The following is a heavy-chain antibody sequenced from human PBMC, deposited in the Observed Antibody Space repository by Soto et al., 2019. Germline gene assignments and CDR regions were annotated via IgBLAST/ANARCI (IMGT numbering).Heavy chain of an antibody. CDR3: ARDSEGSGYYAFDP. CDR2: INIGNGNT. D-gene: IGHD3-22*01. J-gene: IGHJ5*02. CDR1: GYTFTTYA. Sequence: QVQLVQSGAEEKKPGASVKISCRASGYTFTTYAMHWLRHAPGQRLEWMGWINIGNGNTKSSQKFQGRITITRDTSASTVYMELRNLGFDDTAVYYCARDSEGSGYYAFDPWGQGSLVTVSS. V-gene: IGHV1-3*05.